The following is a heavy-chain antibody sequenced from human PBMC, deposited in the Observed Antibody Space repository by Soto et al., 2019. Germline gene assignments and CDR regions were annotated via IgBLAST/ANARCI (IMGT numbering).Heavy chain of an antibody. V-gene: IGHV3-33*01. J-gene: IGHJ5*02. CDR3: ARDRFGGTEGTNWLDP. D-gene: IGHD3-10*01. Sequence: QEQLVQSGGGVVQPGRSLRLSCAASGFKFNSYGMHWVRQAPGKGLEWVAVISYDGSDTSYGDSVKGRFTISRDNSKNTLHLQMSSLRLDDTAVYYCARDRFGGTEGTNWLDPWGQGSRVTVSS. CDR2: ISYDGSDT. CDR1: GFKFNSYG.